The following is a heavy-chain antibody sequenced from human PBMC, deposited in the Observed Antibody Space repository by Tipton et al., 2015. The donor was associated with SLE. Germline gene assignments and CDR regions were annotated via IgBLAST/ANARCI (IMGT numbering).Heavy chain of an antibody. CDR2: MYYSWIT. CDR3: ARGRVAYYYDSSGRFDY. V-gene: IGHV4-59*12. D-gene: IGHD3-22*01. CDR1: GGSIRTYY. Sequence: TLSLTCTVSGGSIRTYYWSWIRQTPGKGLEWIGYMYYSWITNYNPSLNSRVTISVDTSKNQFSLKVNSVTAADTAVYYCARGRVAYYYDSSGRFDYWGQGTLVTVSS. J-gene: IGHJ4*02.